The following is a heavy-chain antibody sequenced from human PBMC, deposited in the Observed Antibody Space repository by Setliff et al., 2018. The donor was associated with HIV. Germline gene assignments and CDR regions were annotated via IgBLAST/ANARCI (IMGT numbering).Heavy chain of an antibody. Sequence: ASVKVSCKVSGYSLTELSIHWVRQAPGEGLEWMGGFDPEDDETVYAEKFQGRVTMTEDTSTDTAYMALSSLRAEDTAMYYCATSGFYDILTGPTPGVFDIWGQGTMVTVS. D-gene: IGHD3-9*01. CDR3: ATSGFYDILTGPTPGVFDI. CDR1: GYSLTELS. J-gene: IGHJ3*02. V-gene: IGHV1-24*01. CDR2: FDPEDDET.